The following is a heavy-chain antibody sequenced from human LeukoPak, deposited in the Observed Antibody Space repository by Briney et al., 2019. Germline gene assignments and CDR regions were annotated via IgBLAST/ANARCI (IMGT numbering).Heavy chain of an antibody. V-gene: IGHV3-7*01. Sequence: GGSLRLSCVVSGLTFSRYWMSWVRQAPGKGLEWVANIKTDGSETYYVDSVKGRFTISRDDAKNSLYLQMNSLRAEDTAVYYCVRDCEVYCATDPPDFWGRGTPVIVSS. D-gene: IGHD2-8*01. CDR3: VRDCEVYCATDPPDF. CDR2: IKTDGSET. CDR1: GLTFSRYW. J-gene: IGHJ4*02.